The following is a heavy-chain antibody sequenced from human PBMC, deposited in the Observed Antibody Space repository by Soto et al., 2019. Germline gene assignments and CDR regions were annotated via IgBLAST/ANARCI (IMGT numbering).Heavy chain of an antibody. D-gene: IGHD5-18*01. CDR3: ARVGGYSYGLRGPFDY. V-gene: IGHV1-18*01. CDR1: GYTFTSYG. CDR2: ISAYNGNT. Sequence: QVQLVQSGAEVKKPGASVKVSCKASGYTFTSYGISWVRQAPGQGLEWMGWISAYNGNTNYAQKLQGRVTMTTDTSTSTAYRERRSLRSDDTAVYYCARVGGYSYGLRGPFDYWGQGTLVTVSS. J-gene: IGHJ4*02.